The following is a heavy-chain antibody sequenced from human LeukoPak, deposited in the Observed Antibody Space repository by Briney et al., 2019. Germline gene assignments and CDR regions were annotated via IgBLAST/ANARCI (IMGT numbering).Heavy chain of an antibody. CDR2: FDPEDGET. D-gene: IGHD2-21*02. CDR3: AGDPICGGDCYRGYYFDY. Sequence: ASVKVSCKVSGYTLTELSMHWVRQAPGKGLEWMGGFDPEDGETIYAQKFQGRVTMTEDTSTDTAYMELSSLRSEDTAVYYCAGDPICGGDCYRGYYFDYWGQGTLVTVSS. CDR1: GYTLTELS. V-gene: IGHV1-24*01. J-gene: IGHJ4*02.